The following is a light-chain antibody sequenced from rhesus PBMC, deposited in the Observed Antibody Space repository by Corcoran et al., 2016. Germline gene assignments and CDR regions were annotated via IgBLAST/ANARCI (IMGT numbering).Light chain of an antibody. Sequence: QVILTQSPATLSLSPGERATLSCRASQSVGSSLAWYQQKPGQAPRLLIYGASSRATDIPDRFSGSGSGTEFTLTISSLEPEDFAVYYCQKYSSSPYSFGQGTKVEIK. V-gene: IGKV3-53*01. CDR3: QKYSSSPYS. CDR1: QSVGSS. CDR2: GAS. J-gene: IGKJ2*01.